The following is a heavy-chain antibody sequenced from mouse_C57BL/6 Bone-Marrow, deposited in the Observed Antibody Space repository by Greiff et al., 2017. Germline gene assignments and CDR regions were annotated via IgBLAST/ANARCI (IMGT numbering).Heavy chain of an antibody. CDR2: ISPGSGGT. Sequence: QVQLQQSGAELVRPGTSVTVSCKASGYAFTNYLIGWVKQRPGQGLEWIGVISPGSGGTNYTEKFKGKGTLTADKSSSTAYMQLSSLPSEDTAVYFCAREATVVATRYAMDYWGKGTSVTVSS. D-gene: IGHD1-1*01. J-gene: IGHJ4*01. CDR1: GYAFTNYL. CDR3: AREATVVATRYAMDY. V-gene: IGHV1-54*01.